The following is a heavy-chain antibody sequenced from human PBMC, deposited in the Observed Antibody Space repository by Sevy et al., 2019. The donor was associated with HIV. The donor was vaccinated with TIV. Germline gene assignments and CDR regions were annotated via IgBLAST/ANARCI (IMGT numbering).Heavy chain of an antibody. V-gene: IGHV3-9*01. D-gene: IGHD1-26*01. CDR2: ISWNSGSI. CDR1: GFTFDDYA. Sequence: QLGGSLRLSCAASGFTFDDYAMHWVRQAPGKGLEWVSGISWNSGSIGYADSVKGRFTISRDNAKNSLYLQMNSLRAEDTALYYCAKELIVGATGGGFGYWGQGTLVTVSS. J-gene: IGHJ4*02. CDR3: AKELIVGATGGGFGY.